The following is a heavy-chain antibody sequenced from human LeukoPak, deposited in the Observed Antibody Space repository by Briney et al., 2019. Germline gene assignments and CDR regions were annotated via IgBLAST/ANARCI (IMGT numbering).Heavy chain of an antibody. CDR3: ARWSGTSGPSDY. CDR1: GGSISTFH. CDR2: MDYSGRT. J-gene: IGHJ4*02. Sequence: SETLSLTCTVSGGSISTFHWSWIRRPPGKGLEWIGYMDYSGRTKYISSLKSRITMSVDTSKNQFSLRLSSVTAADTAVYYCARWSGTSGPSDYWGQGTLVTVSS. D-gene: IGHD3-3*01. V-gene: IGHV4-59*01.